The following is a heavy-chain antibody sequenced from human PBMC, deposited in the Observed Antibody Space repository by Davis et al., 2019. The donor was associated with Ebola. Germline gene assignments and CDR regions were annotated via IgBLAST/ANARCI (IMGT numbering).Heavy chain of an antibody. CDR1: GYTFTDYY. CDR2: INPNSGGT. V-gene: IGHV1-2*06. D-gene: IGHD3-16*01. Sequence: ASVKVSCKASGYTFTDYYIHWVRQAPGQGLEWMGRINPNSGGTNYAQNFQARVTMTRDTSISTAYMELSRLRSDDTAVYFCARGGRALEGFDYWGQGTLVTVSS. J-gene: IGHJ4*02. CDR3: ARGGRALEGFDY.